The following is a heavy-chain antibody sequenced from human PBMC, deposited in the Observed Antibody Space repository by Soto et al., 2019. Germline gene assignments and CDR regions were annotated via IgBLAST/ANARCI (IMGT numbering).Heavy chain of an antibody. V-gene: IGHV4-31*02. J-gene: IGHJ5*02. Sequence: QVQRQESGPGLVKPSQTLSLTWTVSGDCITSGGCYWTWIRQHPGKGLEWIGYIYYSGVTYYNPSLKSRVTISVDTSKNQFSLKLSSVTAADTAVYYCARDLRGRGSGRFDPWGQGNLVTVSS. CDR2: IYYSGVT. CDR3: ARDLRGRGSGRFDP. CDR1: GDCITSGGCY. D-gene: IGHD3-10*01.